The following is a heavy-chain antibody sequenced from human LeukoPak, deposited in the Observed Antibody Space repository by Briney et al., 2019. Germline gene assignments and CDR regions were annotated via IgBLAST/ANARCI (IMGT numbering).Heavy chain of an antibody. CDR3: ARHSVYGAATTN. V-gene: IGHV3-53*01. D-gene: IGHD3-16*01. CDR2: IYSGGST. Sequence: GGSLRLSCAASGFTVSSNYMSWVRQAAGKGLEWVSVIYSGGSTYYADSVKGRFTISRDNSKNTLYLQMNSLRAEDTSVYYCARHSVYGAATTNWGQGTLVTVSS. CDR1: GFTVSSNY. J-gene: IGHJ4*02.